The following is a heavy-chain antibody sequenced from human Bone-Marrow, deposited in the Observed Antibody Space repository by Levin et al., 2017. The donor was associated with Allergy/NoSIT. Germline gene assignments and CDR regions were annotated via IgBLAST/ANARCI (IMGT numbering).Heavy chain of an antibody. CDR1: GFTFSSYA. CDR2: ISYDGSNK. Sequence: GGSLRLSCAASGFTFSSYAMHWVRQAPGKGLEWVAVISYDGSNKYYADSVKGRFTISRDNSKNTLYLQMNSLRAEDTAVYYCARAIAAAGEVGHYYYYGMDGWGQGTTVTVSS. CDR3: ARAIAAAGEVGHYYYYGMDG. J-gene: IGHJ6*02. V-gene: IGHV3-30*04. D-gene: IGHD6-13*01.